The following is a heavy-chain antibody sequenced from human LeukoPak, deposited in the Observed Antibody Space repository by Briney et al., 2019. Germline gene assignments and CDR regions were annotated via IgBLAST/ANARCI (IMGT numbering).Heavy chain of an antibody. CDR1: AFTFCSYW. CDR3: VRDSYSRDLDY. D-gene: IGHD3-22*01. V-gene: IGHV3-7*01. CDR2: IKEDGSEQ. J-gene: IGHJ4*02. Sequence: GGSLRLSCAASAFTFCSYWMSWVRQAPGKGLEWVANIKEDGSEQYYVDSLKGRFTISRDNAKNSLYLQMNSLRAEDTAVYYCVRDSYSRDLDYWGQGTLVTVSS.